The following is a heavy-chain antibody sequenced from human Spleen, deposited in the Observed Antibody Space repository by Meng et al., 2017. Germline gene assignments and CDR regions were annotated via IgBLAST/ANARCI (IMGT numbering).Heavy chain of an antibody. CDR3: ARGWYSGYKAYFDY. V-gene: IGHV3-23*01. CDR1: GFTFSSYA. J-gene: IGHJ4*02. CDR2: ISGSGGST. Sequence: GGSLRLSCAASGFTFSSYAMNWVRQAPGKGLEWVSLISGSGGSTYYADSVKGRFTISRDNSQNTLYLQMNSLRAEDTAVYYCARGWYSGYKAYFDYWGQGTLVTVSS. D-gene: IGHD5-12*01.